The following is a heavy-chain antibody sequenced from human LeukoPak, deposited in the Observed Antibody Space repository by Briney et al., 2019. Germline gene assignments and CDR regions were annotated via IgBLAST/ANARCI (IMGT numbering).Heavy chain of an antibody. CDR2: IYPGDSDT. J-gene: IGHJ6*03. CDR1: GYTFTGYW. CDR3: ARVSPYYYMDV. Sequence: ASVKVSCKASGYTFTGYWIGWVRQMPGKGLEWMGIIYPGDSDTRYSPSFQGQVTISADKSISTAYLQWSSLKASDTAMYYCARVSPYYYMDVWGKGTTVTVSS. V-gene: IGHV5-51*01.